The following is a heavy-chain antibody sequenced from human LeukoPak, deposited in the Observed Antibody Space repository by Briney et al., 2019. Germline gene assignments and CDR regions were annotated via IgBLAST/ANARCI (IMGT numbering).Heavy chain of an antibody. CDR2: LSKSGNT. J-gene: IGHJ3*02. V-gene: IGHV4-59*01. CDR1: GGSTSSYY. Sequence: SETLSLTCTVSGGSTSSYYWSWIRLPPGKGLEWIGYLSKSGNTNYSPALKSRVTIFGDTSKNQFFLKLSSVTAADTAVYYCARARYVNSFYAFDIWGQGTLVTVSS. D-gene: IGHD3-9*01. CDR3: ARARYVNSFYAFDI.